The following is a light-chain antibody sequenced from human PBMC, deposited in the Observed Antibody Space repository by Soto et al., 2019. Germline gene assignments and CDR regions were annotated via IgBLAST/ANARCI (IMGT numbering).Light chain of an antibody. V-gene: IGKV1-27*01. CDR1: QDISNY. CDR3: QEYKNAPLT. J-gene: IGKJ4*01. CDR2: TAS. Sequence: DIQMTQSPSSLSAAVGERVTITCRASQDISNYLAWYQQKPGKVPKLLIYTASSLQSGVPSRFSGSGSGTDFTLTVSSLQPEDVATYYCQEYKNAPLTFGGGTKVEIK.